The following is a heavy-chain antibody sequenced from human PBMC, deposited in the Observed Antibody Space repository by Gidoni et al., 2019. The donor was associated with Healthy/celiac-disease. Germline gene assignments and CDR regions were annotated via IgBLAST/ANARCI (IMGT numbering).Heavy chain of an antibody. V-gene: IGHV3-30*18. CDR1: GFTFSSYG. J-gene: IGHJ4*02. CDR3: AKDDLWFRELLN. CDR2: ISYDGSNK. D-gene: IGHD3-10*01. Sequence: QVQLVESGGGVVQPGRSLSLSCAASGFTFSSYGMHWVRQAPGKGLEWVAVISYDGSNKYYADSVKGRFTISRDNSKNTLYLQMNSLRAEDTAVYYCAKDDLWFRELLNWGQGTLVTVSS.